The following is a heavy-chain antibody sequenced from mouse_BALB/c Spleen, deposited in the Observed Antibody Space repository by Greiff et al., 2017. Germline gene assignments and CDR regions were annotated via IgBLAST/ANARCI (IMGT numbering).Heavy chain of an antibody. Sequence: QVQLQQPGAELVKPGASVKMSCKASGYTFTSYNMHWVKQTPGQGLEWIGAIYPGNGDTSYNQKFKGKATLTADKSSSTAYMQLSSLTSEDSAVYYCARPYYGYDYWGQGTTLTVSS. D-gene: IGHD2-9*01. CDR3: ARPYYGYDY. CDR1: GYTFTSYN. V-gene: IGHV1-12*01. CDR2: IYPGNGDT. J-gene: IGHJ2*01.